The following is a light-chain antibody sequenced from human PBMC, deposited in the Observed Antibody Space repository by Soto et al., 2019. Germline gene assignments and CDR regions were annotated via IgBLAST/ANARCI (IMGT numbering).Light chain of an antibody. J-gene: IGLJ1*01. V-gene: IGLV2-8*01. CDR3: SSYAGSNNPNYV. CDR1: SSDVGGYNY. CDR2: EVS. Sequence: QSALTQPPSASGSPGQSVTISCTGTSSDVGGYNYVSWYQQHPGKAPKLMIYEVSKRPSGVPDRFPGSKSGNTASLTVSGLQAEDEADYYCSSYAGSNNPNYVFGTGTKVTVL.